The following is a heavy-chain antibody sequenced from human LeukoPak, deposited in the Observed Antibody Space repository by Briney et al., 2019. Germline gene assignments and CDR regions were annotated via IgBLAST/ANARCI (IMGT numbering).Heavy chain of an antibody. CDR1: GYTFTGYY. V-gene: IGHV1-2*06. CDR3: ARATTPRIAAAGPTFDY. J-gene: IGHJ4*02. D-gene: IGHD6-13*01. CDR2: IDPNSGGT. Sequence: ASVKVSCKASGYTFTGYYMHWVRQAPGQGLEWMGRIDPNSGGTDYAQKFQGRVTMARDTSISTAYMELSRLRSDDTAVYYCARATTPRIAAAGPTFDYWGQGTLVTVSS.